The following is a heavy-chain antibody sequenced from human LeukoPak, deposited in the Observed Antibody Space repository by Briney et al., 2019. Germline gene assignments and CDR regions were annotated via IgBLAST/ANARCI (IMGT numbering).Heavy chain of an antibody. Sequence: PSQTLSLTCAVSGGSISSGGYSWSWIRQPPGKGLEWIGYIYHSGSTNYNPSLKSRVTISVDTSKNQFSLKLSSVTAADTAVYYCARLYRGYWGQGTLVTVSS. V-gene: IGHV4-30-2*01. CDR1: GGSISSGGYS. CDR2: IYHSGST. CDR3: ARLYRGY. J-gene: IGHJ4*02. D-gene: IGHD2-8*01.